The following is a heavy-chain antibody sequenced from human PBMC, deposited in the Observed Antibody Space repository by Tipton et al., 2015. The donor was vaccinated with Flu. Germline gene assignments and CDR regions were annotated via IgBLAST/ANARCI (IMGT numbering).Heavy chain of an antibody. CDR1: GESFGIDYY. CDR2: IHRSGST. D-gene: IGHD3-10*01. V-gene: IGHV4-38-2*01. CDR3: ATTTYYYGSGTHDY. Sequence: TLSLTCSVSGESFGIDYYWGWIRQPPGKGLEWIGNIHRSGSTYYNESLRSRVRISVDTLKNQFSLKLTSVTAAGTAVYFCATTTYYYGSGTHDYWGQGTLVTVSS. J-gene: IGHJ4*02.